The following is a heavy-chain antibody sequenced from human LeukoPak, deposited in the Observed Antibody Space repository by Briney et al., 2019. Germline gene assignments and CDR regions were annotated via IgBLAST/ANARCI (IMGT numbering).Heavy chain of an antibody. J-gene: IGHJ4*02. Sequence: GGSLRLSCAASGIAVSNNYMSWVRQPPGKGLEWVSIIYGADITKYADSVKGRFTISRDNAKNSLYLQMNSLRAEDTAVYYCARESSGGGLAYWGQGTLVTVSS. CDR1: GIAVSNNY. D-gene: IGHD2-15*01. V-gene: IGHV3-53*01. CDR3: ARESSGGGLAY. CDR2: IYGADIT.